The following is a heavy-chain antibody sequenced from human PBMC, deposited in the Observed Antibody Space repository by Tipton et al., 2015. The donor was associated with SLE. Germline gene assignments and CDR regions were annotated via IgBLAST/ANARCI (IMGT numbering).Heavy chain of an antibody. Sequence: TLSLTCTVSGGSISSYYWSWIRQPPGKGLEWIGYIYYSGTTNYNPSLKSRVTISVDTSKIQFSLKLSSGTAADTAVYYCARGAGPTVNFDYWGQGTLVTVSS. CDR3: ARGAGPTVNFDY. V-gene: IGHV4-59*01. CDR1: GGSISSYY. J-gene: IGHJ4*02. CDR2: IYYSGTT. D-gene: IGHD4-11*01.